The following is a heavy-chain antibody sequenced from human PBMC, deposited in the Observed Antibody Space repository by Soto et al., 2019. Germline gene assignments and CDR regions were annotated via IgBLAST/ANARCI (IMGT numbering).Heavy chain of an antibody. CDR2: IYYSGST. CDR3: ARHRGVVLEWLLYRLGGDYFVY. CDR1: GGSISSSSYY. J-gene: IGHJ4*02. Sequence: QLQLQESGPGLVKPSETLSLTCTVSGGSISSSSYYWGWIRQPPGEGLEWIGSIYYSGSTYYNPSLKSRVTIPVDTSKNQFSLKVSSVTAAVTAVYCCARHRGVVLEWLLYRLGGDYFVYWGQGTLVTVSS. V-gene: IGHV4-39*01. D-gene: IGHD3-3*01.